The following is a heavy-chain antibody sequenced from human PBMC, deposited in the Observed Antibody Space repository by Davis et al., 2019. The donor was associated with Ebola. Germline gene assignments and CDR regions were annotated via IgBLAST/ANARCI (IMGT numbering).Heavy chain of an antibody. CDR2: INSDGSST. J-gene: IGHJ5*02. CDR3: ARAQYSSSWYVTDNWFDP. Sequence: GESLKISCAASGFTFSSYWMHWVRQAPGKGLVWVSRINSDGSSTSYADSMKGRFTISRDNAKNTLYLQMNSLRAEDTAVYYCARAQYSSSWYVTDNWFDPWGQGTLVTVSS. V-gene: IGHV3-74*01. CDR1: GFTFSSYW. D-gene: IGHD6-13*01.